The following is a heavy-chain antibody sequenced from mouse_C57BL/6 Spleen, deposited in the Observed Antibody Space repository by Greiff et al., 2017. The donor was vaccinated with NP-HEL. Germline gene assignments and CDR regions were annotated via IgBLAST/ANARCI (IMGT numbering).Heavy chain of an antibody. Sequence: VQLQQSGPELVKPGASVKIPCKASGYTFTDYNMDWVKQSHGKSLEWIGDINPNNGGTIYNQKFKGKATLTVDKSSSTAYMELRSLTSEDTAVYYCARSDYYGSSYRGGAMDYWGQGTSVTVSS. D-gene: IGHD1-1*01. V-gene: IGHV1-18*01. CDR1: GYTFTDYN. J-gene: IGHJ4*01. CDR3: ARSDYYGSSYRGGAMDY. CDR2: INPNNGGT.